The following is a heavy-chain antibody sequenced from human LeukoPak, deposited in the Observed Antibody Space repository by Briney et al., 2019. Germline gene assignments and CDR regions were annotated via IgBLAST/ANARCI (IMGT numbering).Heavy chain of an antibody. CDR3: ARYGGYCSGPSCPEMAHNWFDP. V-gene: IGHV4-39*01. CDR2: IYYSGST. CDR1: GGSISSSSYY. J-gene: IGHJ5*02. D-gene: IGHD2-2*01. Sequence: SETLSLTCTVSGGSISSSSYYWGWIRQPPGKGLEWIGSIYYSGSTYYNPSLKSRVTISVDTSKNQFSLKLSSVTAADTAVYYCARYGGYCSGPSCPEMAHNWFDPWGQGTLVTVSS.